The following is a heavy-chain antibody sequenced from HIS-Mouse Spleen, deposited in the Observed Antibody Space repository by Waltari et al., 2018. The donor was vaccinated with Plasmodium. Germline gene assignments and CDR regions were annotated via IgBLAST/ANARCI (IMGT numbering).Heavy chain of an antibody. D-gene: IGHD1-26*01. J-gene: IGHJ4*02. CDR2: IYYSGGT. V-gene: IGHV4-39*01. CDR1: GGSISSSSYY. CDR3: ARRGGSYYYFDY. Sequence: QLQLQESGPGLVKPSETLSLTCTVSGGSISSSSYYWGWIRQPPGKGLEWIGSIYYSGGTYYNPSLKSLVTISVDTSKDQFSLKLSSVTAADTAVYYCARRGGSYYYFDYWGQGTLVTVSS.